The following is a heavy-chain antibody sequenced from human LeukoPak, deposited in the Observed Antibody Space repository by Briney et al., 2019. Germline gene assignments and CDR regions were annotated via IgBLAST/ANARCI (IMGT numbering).Heavy chain of an antibody. D-gene: IGHD2-15*01. CDR2: INPNSGGT. CDR3: ARDHCSGGSCYVDFDY. J-gene: IGHJ4*02. V-gene: IGHV1-2*02. CDR1: GYTFTGYY. Sequence: ASVKVSCKASGYTFTGYYMHWVRQAPGQGLEWMGWINPNSGGTNYAQKFRGRVATTRDTSISTAYMERSRLRSDDTAVYYCARDHCSGGSCYVDFDYWGQETLVTVSS.